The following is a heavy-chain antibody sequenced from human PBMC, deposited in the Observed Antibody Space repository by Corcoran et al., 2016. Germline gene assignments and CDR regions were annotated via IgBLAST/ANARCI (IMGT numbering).Heavy chain of an antibody. J-gene: IGHJ4*02. D-gene: IGHD3-22*01. CDR2: IYSSGST. Sequence: QVLLQESGPGLVKPSETLSLTCIVSGGSMNSYYWSWIRQPAGKGLEWIGRIYSSGSTFYNPSLKSRIPMSVDTSKSQFSLKLSSVTVADTAVYYCARQGFDSSGYYHFDYWGQGTLVTVSS. CDR1: GGSMNSYY. CDR3: ARQGFDSSGYYHFDY. V-gene: IGHV4-4*07.